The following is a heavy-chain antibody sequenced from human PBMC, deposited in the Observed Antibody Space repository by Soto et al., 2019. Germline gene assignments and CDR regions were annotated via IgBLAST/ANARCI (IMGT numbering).Heavy chain of an antibody. D-gene: IGHD3-16*01. CDR2: IDPSDSYT. Sequence: PGESLKISCKGSGYSFTSYWISWVRQMPGKGLEWMGRIDPSDSYTNYSPSFQGHVTISADKSISTAYLQWSSLKASDTAMYYCARHYRGSNKVYYYYGVDVWGQGTTVTVSS. V-gene: IGHV5-10-1*01. CDR1: GYSFTSYW. J-gene: IGHJ6*02. CDR3: ARHYRGSNKVYYYYGVDV.